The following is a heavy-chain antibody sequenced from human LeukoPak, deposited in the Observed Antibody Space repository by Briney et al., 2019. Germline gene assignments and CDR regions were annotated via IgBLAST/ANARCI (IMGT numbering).Heavy chain of an antibody. CDR1: GFTFSSYW. D-gene: IGHD1-26*01. J-gene: IGHJ4*02. CDR2: IKQDGSEK. CDR3: ARRDKWELLSYYFDY. Sequence: GGSLRLSCAASGFTFSSYWMSWVRQAPGKGLEWVANIKQDGSEKYYVDSVKGRFTISRDNAKNSLYLQMNSLRAEDTAAYYCARRDKWELLSYYFDYWGQGTLVTVSS. V-gene: IGHV3-7*01.